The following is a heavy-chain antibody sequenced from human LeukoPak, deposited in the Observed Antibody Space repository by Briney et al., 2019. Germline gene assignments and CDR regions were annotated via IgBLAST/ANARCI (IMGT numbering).Heavy chain of an antibody. Sequence: GGSLRLSCVASGFSFSTYWMHWVRQAPGKGLECVATINRDGSGTYYVGSVRGRFTISRDNAKNSMHLQLNSLRAEDTAVYYCARPAYCGSNCYYYFDNWGQGTLVTVSS. J-gene: IGHJ4*02. D-gene: IGHD2-21*01. V-gene: IGHV3-7*04. CDR2: INRDGSGT. CDR1: GFSFSTYW. CDR3: ARPAYCGSNCYYYFDN.